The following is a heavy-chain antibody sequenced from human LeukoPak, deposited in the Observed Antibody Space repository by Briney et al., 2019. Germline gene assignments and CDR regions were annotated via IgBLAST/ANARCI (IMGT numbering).Heavy chain of an antibody. CDR1: GYTFTSYA. CDR3: ARVILRLFSFDY. CDR2: INAGNGNT. V-gene: IGHV1-3*01. J-gene: IGHJ4*02. Sequence: GASVKVSCKASGYTFTSYAMHWVRQAPGQRLEWMGWINAGNGNTKYSQKFQGRVTITRDTSASTAYMELSSLRSEDTAVYYCARVILRLFSFDYWGLGTLVTVSS. D-gene: IGHD2-21*01.